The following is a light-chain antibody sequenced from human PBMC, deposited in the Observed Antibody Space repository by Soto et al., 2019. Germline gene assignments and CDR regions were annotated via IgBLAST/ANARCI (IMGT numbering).Light chain of an antibody. CDR1: SFNIGNNY. Sequence: KQPPSVSAAPGQKVIISCYGSSFNIGNNYVSWYQQLPGTAPKLLIYDNNKRPSGIPDRFSGSKSGTSATLAITGLQTADEADYYCGAWESSLNPYVFGTGTKVTAL. V-gene: IGLV1-51*01. CDR2: DNN. J-gene: IGLJ1*01. CDR3: GAWESSLNPYV.